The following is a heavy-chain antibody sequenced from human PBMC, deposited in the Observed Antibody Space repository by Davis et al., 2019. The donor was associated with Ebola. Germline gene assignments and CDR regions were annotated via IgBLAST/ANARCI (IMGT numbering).Heavy chain of an antibody. CDR2: IYYSGNT. CDR3: ARDRYCSSTSCEPNFDY. Sequence: PSETLSLTCAVYGGSFSGYYWSWIRQPPGKGLEWIGYIYYSGNTNYNPSLKSRVTISVDTSKNQFSLKLSSVTAADTAVYYCARDRYCSSTSCEPNFDYWGQGTLVTVSS. D-gene: IGHD2-2*01. CDR1: GGSFSGYY. V-gene: IGHV4-59*12. J-gene: IGHJ4*02.